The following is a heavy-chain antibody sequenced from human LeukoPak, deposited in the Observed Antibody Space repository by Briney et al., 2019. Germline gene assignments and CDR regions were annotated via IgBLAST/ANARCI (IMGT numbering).Heavy chain of an antibody. CDR3: ARDIVLMVYAIHGDYHYYYMDV. Sequence: PGGSLRLSCAASGFTFSSYWMSWVRQAPGKGLEWVANIKQDGSEKYYVDSVKGRFTISRDNAKNSLYLQMNSLRAEDTAVYYCARDIVLMVYAIHGDYHYYYMDVWGKGTTVTVSS. CDR1: GFTFSSYW. CDR2: IKQDGSEK. V-gene: IGHV3-7*01. J-gene: IGHJ6*03. D-gene: IGHD2-8*01.